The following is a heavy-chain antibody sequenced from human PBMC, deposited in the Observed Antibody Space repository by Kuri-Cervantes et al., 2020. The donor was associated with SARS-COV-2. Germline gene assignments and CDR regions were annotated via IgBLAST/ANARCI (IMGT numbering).Heavy chain of an antibody. J-gene: IGHJ5*02. CDR1: GGSFSGYY. CDR3: ARSEAAGRTFDT. D-gene: IGHD6-13*01. Sequence: GSLRLSCAVYGGSFSGYYWSWIRQPPGKGLGWIGEINHIGSTNYNPSLTSRVTISVDTSKNQFSLKLSSVTAADTAVYYCARSEAAGRTFDTWGQGTLDTVSS. CDR2: INHIGST. V-gene: IGHV4-34*01.